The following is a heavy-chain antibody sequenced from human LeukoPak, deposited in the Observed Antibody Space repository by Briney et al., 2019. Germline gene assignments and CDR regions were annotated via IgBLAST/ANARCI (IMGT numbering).Heavy chain of an antibody. CDR3: ARGHCSSISCPSDY. V-gene: IGHV3-23*01. J-gene: IGHJ4*02. CDR2: MSGIGGST. CDR1: GYTFRNYA. Sequence: GGSLRLSCAASGYTFRNYAMNWVRQAPGKGLEWVSTMSGIGGSTFYAESVKGRFAISRDTAKNSLYLQMNSLRAEDTALYYCARGHCSSISCPSDYWGQGTLVTVSS. D-gene: IGHD2-2*01.